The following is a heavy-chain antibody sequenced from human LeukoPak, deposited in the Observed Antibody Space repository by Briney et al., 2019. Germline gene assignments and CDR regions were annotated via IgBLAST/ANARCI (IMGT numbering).Heavy chain of an antibody. Sequence: GGSLRLSCAASGFTFSDYYMSWIRQAPGKGLEWVSYISSSGSTIYYADSVKGRFTTSRDNAKNSLYLQMNSLRAEDTAVYYCARAAAAGVYYGMDVWGQGTTVTVSS. CDR3: ARAAAAGVYYGMDV. V-gene: IGHV3-11*01. CDR1: GFTFSDYY. J-gene: IGHJ6*02. CDR2: ISSSGSTI. D-gene: IGHD6-13*01.